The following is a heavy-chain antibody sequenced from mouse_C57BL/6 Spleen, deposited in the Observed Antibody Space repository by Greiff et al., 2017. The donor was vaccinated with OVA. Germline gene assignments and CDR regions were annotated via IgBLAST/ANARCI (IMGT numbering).Heavy chain of an antibody. J-gene: IGHJ1*03. D-gene: IGHD4-1*01. CDR1: GFTFSDYG. CDR2: ISSGSSTI. V-gene: IGHV5-17*01. CDR3: ARGLGVWYFDV. Sequence: EVHLVESGGGLVKPGGSLKLSCAASGFTFSDYGMHWVRQAPEKGLAWVAYISSGSSTIYYADTVKGRFTISRDNAKNTLFLQMTSLRSEDTAMYYCARGLGVWYFDVWGTGTTVTVS.